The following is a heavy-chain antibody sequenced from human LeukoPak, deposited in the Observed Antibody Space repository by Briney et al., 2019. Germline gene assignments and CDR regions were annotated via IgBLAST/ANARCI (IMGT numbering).Heavy chain of an antibody. J-gene: IGHJ4*02. Sequence: SVKVSCKASGGTFSSYAISWVRQAPGQGLEWMGGIIPIFGTANYAQKFQGRVTITADESTSTAYMELSSLRSEDTAVYYCARVNAWAYYFDYWGQGTLVTVSS. CDR3: ARVNAWAYYFDY. V-gene: IGHV1-69*01. CDR2: IIPIFGTA. CDR1: GGTFSSYA.